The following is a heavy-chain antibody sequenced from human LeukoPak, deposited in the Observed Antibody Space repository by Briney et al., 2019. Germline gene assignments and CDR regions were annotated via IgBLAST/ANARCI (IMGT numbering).Heavy chain of an antibody. CDR3: ARWDYAYYYYGMDV. J-gene: IGHJ6*02. CDR1: GDSITSSY. D-gene: IGHD4-17*01. V-gene: IGHV4-59*01. Sequence: KPSETLSLTCTVSGDSITSSYWTWIRQPPGKGLEWIGYIYYSGDVNYNPSLKSRATISLGTSKNQFSLNLRSVTAADTAVYYCARWDYAYYYYGMDVWGQGTTVTVSS. CDR2: IYYSGDV.